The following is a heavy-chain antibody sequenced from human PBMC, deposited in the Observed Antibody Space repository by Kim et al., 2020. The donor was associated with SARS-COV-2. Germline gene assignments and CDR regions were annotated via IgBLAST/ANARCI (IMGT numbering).Heavy chain of an antibody. CDR1: GGSFSGYY. D-gene: IGHD3-3*01. V-gene: IGHV4-34*01. CDR2: INHSGST. CDR3: ARGPPGAIFGVVISNWFDP. J-gene: IGHJ5*02. Sequence: SETLSLTCAVYGGSFSGYYWSWIRQPPGKGLEWIGEINHSGSTNYNPSLKSRVTISVDTSKNQFSLKLSSVTAADTAVYYCARGPPGAIFGVVISNWFDPWGQGTLVTVSS.